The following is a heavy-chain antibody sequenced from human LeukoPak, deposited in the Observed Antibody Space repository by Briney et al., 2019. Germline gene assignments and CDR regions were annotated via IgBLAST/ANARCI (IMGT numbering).Heavy chain of an antibody. CDR2: IYYSGST. CDR3: ARMSDILTGYYSWGAFDI. V-gene: IGHV4-59*01. J-gene: IGHJ3*02. Sequence: KSSETLSLTCTVSGGSISSYYWSWIRQPPGKGLEWIGYIYYSGSTNYNPSLKSRVTISVDTSKNQFSLKLSSATAADTAVYYCARMSDILTGYYSWGAFDIWGQGTMVTVSS. CDR1: GGSISSYY. D-gene: IGHD3-9*01.